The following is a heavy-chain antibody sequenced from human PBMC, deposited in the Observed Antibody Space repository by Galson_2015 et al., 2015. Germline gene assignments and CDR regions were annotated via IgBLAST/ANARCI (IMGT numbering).Heavy chain of an antibody. CDR1: GFAFSSYP. CDR3: ARQLGIGSGSTGY. J-gene: IGHJ4*02. D-gene: IGHD7-27*01. V-gene: IGHV3-21*01. CDR2: ISGSSSHI. Sequence: SLRLSCAASGFAFSSYPMSWVRQSPGKGLEWVSSISGSSSHIYYADSVKGRFIISRDNARNSLSLQMNSLRAEDTAMYYCARQLGIGSGSTGYCGQGTLVTVSS.